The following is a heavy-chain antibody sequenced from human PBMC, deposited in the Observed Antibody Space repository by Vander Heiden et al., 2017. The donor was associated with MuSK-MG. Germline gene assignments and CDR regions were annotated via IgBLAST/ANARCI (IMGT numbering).Heavy chain of an antibody. J-gene: IGHJ6*03. Sequence: QVQLVQSGAEVKKPGSSVKVSCKASGGTFSSYAIRWVRQAPGQGLEWMGGIIPILGIANYAQKFQGRVTITADKSTSTAYMELSSLRSEDTAVYYCARVRRGYCSSTSCYIVYYYMDVWGKGTTVTVSS. V-gene: IGHV1-69*10. CDR3: ARVRRGYCSSTSCYIVYYYMDV. CDR1: GGTFSSYA. D-gene: IGHD2-2*02. CDR2: IIPILGIA.